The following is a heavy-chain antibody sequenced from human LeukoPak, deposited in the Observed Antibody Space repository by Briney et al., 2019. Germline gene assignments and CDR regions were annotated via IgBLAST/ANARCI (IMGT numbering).Heavy chain of an antibody. Sequence: SETLSLTCTVSGGSIGSSSYYWGWIRQPPGKGLEWIGSIYYSGSTYYNPSLKSRVTISVDTSKNQFSLKLSSVTAADTAVYYCARVSTTPDHYYYYMDVWGKGTTVTVSS. CDR1: GGSIGSSSYY. CDR3: ARVSTTPDHYYYYMDV. V-gene: IGHV4-39*07. CDR2: IYYSGST. J-gene: IGHJ6*03. D-gene: IGHD1-26*01.